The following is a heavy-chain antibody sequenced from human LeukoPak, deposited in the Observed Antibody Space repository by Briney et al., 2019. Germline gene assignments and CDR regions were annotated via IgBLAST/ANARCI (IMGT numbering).Heavy chain of an antibody. J-gene: IGHJ5*02. CDR2: INPNSGGT. V-gene: IGHV1-2*02. CDR3: AKGRVVAGSKSLTYHWFDP. D-gene: IGHD6-19*01. CDR1: GYAFTGYY. Sequence: ASVKVSCKASGYAFTGYYIHWVRQAPGQGLEWMGWINPNSGGTKYAQKFQGRVTMTRDTSIATAYMGLSRLRSDDTAVYYCAKGRVVAGSKSLTYHWFDPWGQGTLVTVSS.